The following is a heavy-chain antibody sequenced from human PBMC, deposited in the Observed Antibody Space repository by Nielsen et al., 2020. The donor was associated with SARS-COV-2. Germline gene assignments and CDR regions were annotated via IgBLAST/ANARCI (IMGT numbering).Heavy chain of an antibody. CDR3: ARAPSDYYGMDV. V-gene: IGHV1-46*04. Sequence: SVKVSCKASGYIITNYWIHWVRQAPGQGLEWMGIMDPSSGSTRYAQKLQGRVTMTRDTSTSTVYIEVSSLRSEDTAVYYCARAPSDYYGMDVWGQGTTVTVSS. CDR1: GYIITNYW. J-gene: IGHJ6*02. D-gene: IGHD3-3*01. CDR2: MDPSSGST.